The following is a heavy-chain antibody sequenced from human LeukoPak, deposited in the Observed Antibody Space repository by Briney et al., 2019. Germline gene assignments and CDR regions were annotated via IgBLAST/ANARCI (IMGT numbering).Heavy chain of an antibody. V-gene: IGHV4-34*01. CDR3: ARGPYDILTGPIGMDV. J-gene: IGHJ6*04. CDR1: GGSFSGYY. Sequence: SETLSLTCAVYGGSFSGYYWSWIRQPPGKGLEWIGEINHSGSTNYNPSLKSRVTISVDTSKNQFSLKLSSVTAADTAVYYCARGPYDILTGPIGMDVWGKGTTVAVSS. CDR2: INHSGST. D-gene: IGHD3-9*01.